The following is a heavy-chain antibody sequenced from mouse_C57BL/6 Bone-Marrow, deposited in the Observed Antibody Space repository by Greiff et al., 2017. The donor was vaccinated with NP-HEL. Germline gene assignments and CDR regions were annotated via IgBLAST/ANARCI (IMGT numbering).Heavy chain of an antibody. Sequence: QVQLQQPGAELVKPGASVKLSCKASGYTFTSYWMHWVKQRPGQGLEWIGMIHPNSGSTNYNEKFKSKATLTVDKSSSTAYMQLSSLTSEDSAVYYCAREGYYGRFDYWGQGTTLTVSS. CDR2: IHPNSGST. CDR3: AREGYYGRFDY. J-gene: IGHJ2*01. D-gene: IGHD1-2*01. CDR1: GYTFTSYW. V-gene: IGHV1-64*01.